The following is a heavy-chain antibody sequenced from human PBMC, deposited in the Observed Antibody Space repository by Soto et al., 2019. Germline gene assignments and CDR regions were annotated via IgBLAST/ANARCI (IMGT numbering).Heavy chain of an antibody. Sequence: QITLKESGPTLVKPTQTLTLTCTFSGFSLSTSGVGVGWIRQPPGKALEWLALIYWDDDKRYSPSLKSRLTITKDTSKNQVVLTMTNMDPVDTATYYCAHRISSGWYRYYFDYWGQGTLVTVSS. CDR3: AHRISSGWYRYYFDY. CDR2: IYWDDDK. CDR1: GFSLSTSGVG. V-gene: IGHV2-5*02. D-gene: IGHD6-19*01. J-gene: IGHJ4*02.